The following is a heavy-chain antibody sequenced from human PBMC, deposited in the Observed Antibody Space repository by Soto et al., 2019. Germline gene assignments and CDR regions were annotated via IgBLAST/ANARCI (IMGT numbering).Heavy chain of an antibody. CDR1: GFTFSSYA. Sequence: GGSLRLSCAASGFTFSSYAMHWVRQAPGKGLEWVAVISYDGSNKYYADSVKGRFTISRDNSKNTLYLQMNSLRAEDTAVYYCAREAVAEFDYWGQGTLVTVSS. D-gene: IGHD6-19*01. J-gene: IGHJ4*02. CDR2: ISYDGSNK. V-gene: IGHV3-30-3*01. CDR3: AREAVAEFDY.